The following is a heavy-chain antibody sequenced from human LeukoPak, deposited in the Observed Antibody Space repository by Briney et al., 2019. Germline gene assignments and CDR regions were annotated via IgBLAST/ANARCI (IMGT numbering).Heavy chain of an antibody. CDR2: ISSDGTTT. D-gene: IGHD2-8*01. CDR3: TRDFNGLGY. Sequence: GGSLRLSCAASGFTFSTYRMHWVRQAPGKGLVWVSLISSDGTTTNYADSAKGRFTISRDNAKNTLYLQMNSLRAEDSAVYYCTRDFNGLGYWGQGTLVTVSS. J-gene: IGHJ4*02. V-gene: IGHV3-74*01. CDR1: GFTFSTYR.